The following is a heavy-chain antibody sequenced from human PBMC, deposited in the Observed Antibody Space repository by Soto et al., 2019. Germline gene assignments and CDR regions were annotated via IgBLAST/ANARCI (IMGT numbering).Heavy chain of an antibody. CDR3: AREQHIVVVTAISNYGMDV. D-gene: IGHD2-21*02. CDR2: INAGNGNT. V-gene: IGHV1-3*01. J-gene: IGHJ6*02. Sequence: ASVKVSCKASGYTFTSYAMHWVRQAPGQRLEWMGWINAGNGNTKYSQKFQGRVTITRDTSASTAYMELSSLRSEDTAVYYCAREQHIVVVTAISNYGMDVRGQGTTVTVSS. CDR1: GYTFTSYA.